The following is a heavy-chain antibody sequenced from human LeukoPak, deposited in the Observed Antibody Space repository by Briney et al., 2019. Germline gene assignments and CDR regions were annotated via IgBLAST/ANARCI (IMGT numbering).Heavy chain of an antibody. V-gene: IGHV4-59*01. Sequence: SETLSLTCTVSGGSISSYYWSWIRQPPGKGLEWIGYIYYSGSTNYNPSLKSRVTISVDTSKNQFSLKLSSVTAADTAVYYCARDVVAGKNYNWFDPWGQGTLVTVSS. D-gene: IGHD6-19*01. CDR2: IYYSGST. J-gene: IGHJ5*02. CDR1: GGSISSYY. CDR3: ARDVVAGKNYNWFDP.